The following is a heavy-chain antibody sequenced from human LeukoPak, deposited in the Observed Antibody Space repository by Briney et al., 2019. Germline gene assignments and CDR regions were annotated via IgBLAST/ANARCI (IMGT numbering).Heavy chain of an antibody. D-gene: IGHD2-8*01. CDR1: GGSISNYY. CDR2: IYYSGST. J-gene: IGHJ6*03. Sequence: SETLSLTCTVSGGSISNYYWTWIRQPPGKGLEWIGDIYYSGSTYYNPSLKSRVTISVDTSKNQFSLKLSSVTAADTAVYYCAREAPYCTNGVCSNHYYYMDVWGKGTTVTVSS. V-gene: IGHV4-59*12. CDR3: AREAPYCTNGVCSNHYYYMDV.